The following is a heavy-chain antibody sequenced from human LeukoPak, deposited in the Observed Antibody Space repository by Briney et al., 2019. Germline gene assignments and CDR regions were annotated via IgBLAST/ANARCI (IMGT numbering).Heavy chain of an antibody. V-gene: IGHV3-53*01. J-gene: IGHJ5*02. CDR1: GFHVSNKY. CDR3: AGEMYYYDSSGYYAP. Sequence: GGSLRHSRAASGFHVSNKYMRWVRPAPRKGLAWVAVNYSGGSTYYADSVKGRFTISRDNSKNTLYLQMNSLRAEDTAVYYCAGEMYYYDSSGYYAPWGQGTLVTVSS. CDR2: NYSGGST. D-gene: IGHD3-22*01.